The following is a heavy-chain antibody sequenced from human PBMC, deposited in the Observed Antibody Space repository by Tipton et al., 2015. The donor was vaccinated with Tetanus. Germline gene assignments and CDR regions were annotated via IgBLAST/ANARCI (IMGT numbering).Heavy chain of an antibody. D-gene: IGHD3-3*01. CDR2: VSYSGRT. J-gene: IGHJ4*02. CDR3: ARANYDFPKKGPFDS. Sequence: TLSLTCTVSGGSVRGGDYSWNWIRQPPGKGLEWLAYVSYSGRTNSNYSLKSRITVSLDASKNQFSLRLTSVTAADTAVYYCARANYDFPKKGPFDSWGPGSLVIVSS. CDR1: GGSVRGGDYS. V-gene: IGHV4-61*08.